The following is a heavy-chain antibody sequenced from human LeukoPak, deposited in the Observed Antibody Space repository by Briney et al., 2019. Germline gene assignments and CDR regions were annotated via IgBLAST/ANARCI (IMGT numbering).Heavy chain of an antibody. J-gene: IGHJ4*02. V-gene: IGHV4-59*01. CDR1: GGSISSYY. CDR3: ARELSGYGYVRSYYFDY. CDR2: IYYSEST. D-gene: IGHD5-12*01. Sequence: KPSETLSLTCTVSGGSISSYYWSWIRQPPGKGLEWIGYIYYSESTNYNPSLKSRVTISVDTSKNQFSLKLSSVTAADTAVYYCARELSGYGYVRSYYFDYWGQGTLVTVSS.